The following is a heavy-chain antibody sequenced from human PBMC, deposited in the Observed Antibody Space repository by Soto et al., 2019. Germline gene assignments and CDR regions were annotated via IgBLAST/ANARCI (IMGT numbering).Heavy chain of an antibody. CDR1: RFNFSAAW. D-gene: IGHD6-19*01. CDR3: AKGPYSSVPN. Sequence: EMQLVQSGGGLVKPGGSLRLSCVASRFNFSAAWLNWIRQAPGKGLEWVGRIKPKSEGETAEYTAPVRGRFTISRDDSQDTLHLQMDSLKTEDTAVYYCAKGPYSSVPNWGLGVLVTVSS. CDR2: IKPKSEGETA. J-gene: IGHJ4*02. V-gene: IGHV3-15*07.